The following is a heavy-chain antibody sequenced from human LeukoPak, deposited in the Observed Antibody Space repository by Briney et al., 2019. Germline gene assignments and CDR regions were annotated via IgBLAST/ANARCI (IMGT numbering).Heavy chain of an antibody. CDR3: ARGVIAAAHLDY. CDR1: GGSISSGGYY. Sequence: PSETLSLTCTVSGGSISSGGYYWSWIRQHPGKGLEWIGYIYYSGSTYYNPSLKSRVTISVDTSKNQFPLKLSSVTAADTAVYYCARGVIAAAHLDYWGQGTLVTVSS. D-gene: IGHD6-13*01. J-gene: IGHJ4*02. V-gene: IGHV4-31*03. CDR2: IYYSGST.